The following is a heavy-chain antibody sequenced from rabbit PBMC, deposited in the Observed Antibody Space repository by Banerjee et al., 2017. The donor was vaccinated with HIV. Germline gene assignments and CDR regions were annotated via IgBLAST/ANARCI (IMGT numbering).Heavy chain of an antibody. J-gene: IGHJ4*01. CDR1: GFTLSSYW. D-gene: IGHD6-1*01. CDR3: ARGTYGYAGYAPNL. CDR2: IYISSGST. Sequence: QSLEESGGDLVKPGASLTLTCTASGFTLSSYWICWVRQAPGKGLEWITCIYISSGSTYYASWAKGRFTISKTSSTTVTLQMTSLTAADTATYFCARGTYGYAGYAPNLWGQGSLVTVS. V-gene: IGHV1S40*01.